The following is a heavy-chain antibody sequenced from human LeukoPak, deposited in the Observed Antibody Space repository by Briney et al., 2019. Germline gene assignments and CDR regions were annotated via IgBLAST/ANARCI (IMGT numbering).Heavy chain of an antibody. D-gene: IGHD6-19*01. CDR3: AKTVRQWLANDAFAI. CDR1: GASITSHY. J-gene: IGHJ3*02. V-gene: IGHV4-59*11. CDR2: IYYTGST. Sequence: SETLSLTCTVSGASITSHYWSWIRQPPGKGLEWIGYIYYTGSTNYNPSLGSRVTMSVDTSKNQFSLKLTSVTAADTAVYYCAKTVRQWLANDAFAIWGQGTMVTVSS.